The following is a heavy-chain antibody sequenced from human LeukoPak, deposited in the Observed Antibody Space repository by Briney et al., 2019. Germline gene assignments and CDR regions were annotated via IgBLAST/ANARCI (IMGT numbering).Heavy chain of an antibody. CDR2: INTNTGNP. J-gene: IGHJ4*02. D-gene: IGHD3-22*01. V-gene: IGHV7-4-1*02. CDR1: GYTFTSYA. Sequence: ASVKVSCKASGYTFTSYAMNWVRQAPGQGLEWMGWINTNTGNPTYAQGFTGRFVFSLDTSVSTAYLQISSLKAEDTAVYYCARTGEPHYYYDSSEPIDYWGQGTLVTVSS. CDR3: ARTGEPHYYYDSSEPIDY.